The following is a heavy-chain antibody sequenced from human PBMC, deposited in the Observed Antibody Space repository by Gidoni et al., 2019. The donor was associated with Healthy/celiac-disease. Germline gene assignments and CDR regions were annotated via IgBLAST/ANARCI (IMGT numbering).Heavy chain of an antibody. CDR1: GFTFSSYA. D-gene: IGHD5-12*01. CDR2: ISGSGGST. V-gene: IGHV3-23*01. Sequence: EVQLLESGGGLVQPGGSLRLSCAASGFTFSSYAMSLVRQAPGKGLEWVSGISGSGGSTYYADSVKGRFTISRDNSKNTLYLQMNSLRAEDTAVYYCAKVSSENIVATGEALWGYFDYWGQGTLVTVSS. CDR3: AKVSSENIVATGEALWGYFDY. J-gene: IGHJ4*02.